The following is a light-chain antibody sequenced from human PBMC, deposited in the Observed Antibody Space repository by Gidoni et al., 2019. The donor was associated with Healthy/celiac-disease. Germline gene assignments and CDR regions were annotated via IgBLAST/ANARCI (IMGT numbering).Light chain of an antibody. CDR3: QQYYSTPFT. CDR1: QSVSYSSNNKNY. Sequence: DIVMTQSPDSLAVSLGERATINCKSSQSVSYSSNNKNYLAWYQQKQGQPPKLLIYWASTRESGVPDRFSGSGSGTDFTLTIISLQAEDVAVYYCQQYYSTPFTFGPGTKVDIK. CDR2: WAS. V-gene: IGKV4-1*01. J-gene: IGKJ3*01.